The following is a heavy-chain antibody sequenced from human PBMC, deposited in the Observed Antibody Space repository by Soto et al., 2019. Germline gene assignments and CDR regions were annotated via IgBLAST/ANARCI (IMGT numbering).Heavy chain of an antibody. CDR2: ISAYNGNT. Sequence: QVQLVQSGAEVKKPGASVKVSCKASGYTFTSYGISWVRQAPGQGLEWMGWISAYNGNTNYAQKLQGRVTMTADTSTSKAYMELRSLRSDDTALYYCARGGRHDSSGYYLPFSGMDVWGQGTTVTVSS. V-gene: IGHV1-18*01. CDR1: GYTFTSYG. CDR3: ARGGRHDSSGYYLPFSGMDV. D-gene: IGHD3-22*01. J-gene: IGHJ6*02.